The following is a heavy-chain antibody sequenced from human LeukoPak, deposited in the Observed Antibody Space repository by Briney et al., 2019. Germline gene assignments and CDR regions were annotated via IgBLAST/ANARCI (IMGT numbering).Heavy chain of an antibody. CDR3: ARLPYSGIARDV. CDR2: VYYSGST. J-gene: IGHJ6*02. D-gene: IGHD1-26*01. CDR1: GGSISSYY. V-gene: IGHV4-59*08. Sequence: SETLSLTCTVSGGSISSYYWSWVRQPPGKGLEWIGYVYYSGSTNYNPSLKSRVTISVDTSKNQFSLKLSSVTAADTAVYYCARLPYSGIARDVWGQGTTVTVSS.